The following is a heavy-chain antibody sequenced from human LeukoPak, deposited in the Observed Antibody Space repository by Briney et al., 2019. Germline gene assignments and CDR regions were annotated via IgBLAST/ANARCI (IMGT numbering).Heavy chain of an antibody. Sequence: GESLKISCKGSGYSFTSYWIGWVRQMPGKGLEWMGIIHPGDSDTRYSPSFQGQVTISADKSISTAYLQWSSLKASDTAMYYCARYGSGGYHLYNWFDPWGLGTLVTVSS. CDR1: GYSFTSYW. CDR2: IHPGDSDT. J-gene: IGHJ5*02. V-gene: IGHV5-51*01. CDR3: ARYGSGGYHLYNWFDP. D-gene: IGHD3-10*01.